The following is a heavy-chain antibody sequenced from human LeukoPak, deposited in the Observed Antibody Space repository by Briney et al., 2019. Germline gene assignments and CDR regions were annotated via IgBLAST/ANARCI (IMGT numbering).Heavy chain of an antibody. CDR2: IYYSGST. J-gene: IGHJ5*02. Sequence: PSETLSLTCTVSGGSISSSSYYWGWIRQPPGKGLEWIGSIYYSGSTYYNPSLKSRVTISVDTSKNQFSLKLSSVTAADTAVYYCARRMSIVVVPAAKRTNWFDPWGQGTLVTVSS. V-gene: IGHV4-39*07. CDR3: ARRMSIVVVPAAKRTNWFDP. D-gene: IGHD2-2*01. CDR1: GGSISSSSYY.